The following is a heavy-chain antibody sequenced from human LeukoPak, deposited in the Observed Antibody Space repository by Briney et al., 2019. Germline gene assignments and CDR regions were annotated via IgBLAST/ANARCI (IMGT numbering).Heavy chain of an antibody. CDR1: GYTFTGYY. D-gene: IGHD6-19*01. Sequence: ASVKVSCKASGYTFTGYYMHWVRQAPGQGLEWMGWINPNSGGTNYAQKFQGRVTMTRDTSISTAYMELSRLRSDDTAMYYCARDHAQRGWYLTSDYYFDYWGQGTLVTVSS. CDR2: INPNSGGT. V-gene: IGHV1-2*02. CDR3: ARDHAQRGWYLTSDYYFDY. J-gene: IGHJ4*02.